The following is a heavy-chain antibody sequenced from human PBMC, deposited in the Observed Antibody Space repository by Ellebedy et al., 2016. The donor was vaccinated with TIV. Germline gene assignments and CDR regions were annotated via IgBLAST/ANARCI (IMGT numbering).Heavy chain of an antibody. Sequence: MPGGSLSLSCAVYGGSFSDYYWSWICQPPGKGLEWIGEINRSGSTNYNPSLKSRVTISVDTSKNQFSLNLSPVTAADTAVYYCARGLMGYDSSGYYYRFNFDYWGQGTLVTVSS. V-gene: IGHV4-34*01. CDR3: ARGLMGYDSSGYYYRFNFDY. J-gene: IGHJ4*02. D-gene: IGHD3-22*01. CDR2: INRSGST. CDR1: GGSFSDYY.